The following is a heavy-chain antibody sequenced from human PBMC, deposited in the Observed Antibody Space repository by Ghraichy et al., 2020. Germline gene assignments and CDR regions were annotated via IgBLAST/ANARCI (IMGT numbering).Heavy chain of an antibody. V-gene: IGHV3-23*01. Sequence: GESLNISCAASGFTFSPYGMHWVRQAPGKELEWVSGISGGGETTYYADSVKGRFTISRDNFKNTLYLQINSLRVEDTAVYYCAKGSGFSTGWWVDYFEYWGQGTLVTVSS. CDR3: AKGSGFSTGWWVDYFEY. J-gene: IGHJ4*02. CDR1: GFTFSPYG. D-gene: IGHD6-19*01. CDR2: ISGGGETT.